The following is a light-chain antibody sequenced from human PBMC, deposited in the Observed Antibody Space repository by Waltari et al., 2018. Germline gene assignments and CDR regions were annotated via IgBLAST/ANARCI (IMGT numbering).Light chain of an antibody. CDR1: SSDIVGYNY. V-gene: IGLV2-8*01. Sequence: QSALTQPPSASGSPGQSVTISCTGTSSDIVGYNYVSWYQQHPGKVPKLMIYEVTKRPSGVPYRFSGSKSGNTASLTVSGLQAEDEADYYCCSYVGSNNDVFGGGTKLTVL. CDR2: EVT. J-gene: IGLJ3*02. CDR3: CSYVGSNNDV.